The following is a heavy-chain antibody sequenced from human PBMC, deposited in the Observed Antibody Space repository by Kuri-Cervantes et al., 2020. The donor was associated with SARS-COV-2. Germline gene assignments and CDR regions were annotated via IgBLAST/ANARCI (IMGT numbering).Heavy chain of an antibody. V-gene: IGHV5-10-1*01. J-gene: IGHJ6*01. CDR3: AGFGESTPYYYCMDV. CDR1: GYSFTSYW. D-gene: IGHD3-10*01. Sequence: KVSCKGSGYSFTSYWISWVRQMPGKGLEWMGRIDPSDSYTNYSPSFQGHVTISADKSISTAYLQWCSLKASDTAMYYCAGFGESTPYYYCMDVWGQGTTVTVSS. CDR2: IDPSDSYT.